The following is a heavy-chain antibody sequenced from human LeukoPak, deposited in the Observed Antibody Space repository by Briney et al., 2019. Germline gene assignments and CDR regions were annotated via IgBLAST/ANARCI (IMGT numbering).Heavy chain of an antibody. V-gene: IGHV4-38-2*01. CDR2: IYHSGST. D-gene: IGHD1-7*01. CDR3: ARHGNYGVDAFDI. J-gene: IGHJ3*02. Sequence: SETLSLTCAVSGYSISSGYYWGWIRQPPGKGLEWIGSIYHSGSTYYNPSLKSRVPISVDTSKNQFSLKLSLVTAADTAVYYCARHGNYGVDAFDIWGQGTMVTVSS. CDR1: GYSISSGYY.